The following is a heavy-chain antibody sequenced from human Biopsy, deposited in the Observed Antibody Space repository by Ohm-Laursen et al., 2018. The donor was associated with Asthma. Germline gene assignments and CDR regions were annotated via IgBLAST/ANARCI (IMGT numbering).Heavy chain of an antibody. V-gene: IGHV4-30-2*01. CDR2: IYHRDTT. D-gene: IGHD3-22*01. CDR3: ARIPRRSGSYFVDY. Sequence: TLSLTCAVSGGSINSGGYSWTRIRQPPGKGLEWIGYIYHRDTTYYNPSLKSRVTISLDGSKNQFSLRLSSVTAADTAMYYCARIPRRSGSYFVDYWGQGTLVTVSS. CDR1: GGSINSGGYS. J-gene: IGHJ4*02.